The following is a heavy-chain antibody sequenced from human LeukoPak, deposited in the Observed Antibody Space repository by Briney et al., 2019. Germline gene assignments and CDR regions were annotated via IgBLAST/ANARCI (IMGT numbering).Heavy chain of an antibody. D-gene: IGHD5-24*01. CDR1: GFTFSSYS. V-gene: IGHV3-21*01. CDR3: ARDRVEMATIYDAFDI. J-gene: IGHJ3*02. Sequence: GGSLRLSCAASGFTFSSYSMNWVRQAPGKGLEWVSSISSSSSYIYYADSVKGRFTISRDNAKNSLYLQMNSLRAEDTAVYYCARDRVEMATIYDAFDIWGQGTMVTVSS. CDR2: ISSSSSYI.